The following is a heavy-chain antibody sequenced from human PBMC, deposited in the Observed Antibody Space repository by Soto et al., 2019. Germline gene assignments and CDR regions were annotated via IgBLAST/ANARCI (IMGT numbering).Heavy chain of an antibody. V-gene: IGHV4-59*01. J-gene: IGHJ4*02. D-gene: IGHD3-22*01. Sequence: SETLSLTCTVSGGSISSYYWSWIRQPPGKGLEWIGYIYYSGSTNYNPSLKGRFTISRDNAKNSLYLQMNSLRAEDTALYYCAKSGLSGYYSNYFDYWGQGTLVTVSS. CDR2: IYYSGST. CDR3: AKSGLSGYYSNYFDY. CDR1: GGSISSYY.